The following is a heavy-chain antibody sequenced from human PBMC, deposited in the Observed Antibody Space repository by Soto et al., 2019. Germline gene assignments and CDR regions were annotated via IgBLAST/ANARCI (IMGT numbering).Heavy chain of an antibody. CDR2: ISSSSSYI. D-gene: IGHD3-16*02. J-gene: IGHJ6*02. V-gene: IGHV3-21*01. CDR3: ARELSLYVDYYYGMDV. Sequence: PGGSLRLSCAASGFTFSSYSMNWVRQAPGKWLEWVSSISSSSSYIYYADSVKGRFTISRDNAKNSLYLQMNSLRAEDTAVYYCARELSLYVDYYYGMDVWGQGXTVTVYS. CDR1: GFTFSSYS.